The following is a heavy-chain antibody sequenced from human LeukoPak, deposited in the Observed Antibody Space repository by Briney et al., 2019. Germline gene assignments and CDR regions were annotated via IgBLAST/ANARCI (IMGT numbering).Heavy chain of an antibody. D-gene: IGHD6-19*01. CDR2: LSDSGGST. J-gene: IGHJ4*02. Sequence: PGGSLRLSCAASGFTFSTYGMSWVRQAPGKGLEWVSGLSDSGGSTNYGDSVKGRFTISRDNSKNTVHLQMNSLRAEDTAVYYCAKDSLTVKYSSGWYYFDYWGQGTLVTVSS. CDR1: GFTFSTYG. CDR3: AKDSLTVKYSSGWYYFDY. V-gene: IGHV3-23*01.